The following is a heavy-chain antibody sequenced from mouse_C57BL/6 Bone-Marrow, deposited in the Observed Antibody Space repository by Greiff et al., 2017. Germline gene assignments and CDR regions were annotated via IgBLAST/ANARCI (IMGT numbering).Heavy chain of an antibody. CDR1: GFTFSNYW. J-gene: IGHJ1*03. CDR3: TGGTGGFDV. V-gene: IGHV6-3*01. CDR2: IRLKSDNYAT. Sequence: EVQLQQSGGGLVQPGGSMKLSCVASGFTFSNYWMNWVRQSPEKGLEWVAQIRLKSDNYATHYAESVKGRFTISRDDSKSSVYLQMNNLRAEDTGIYYCTGGTGGFDVWGTGTTVTVSS. D-gene: IGHD2-14*01.